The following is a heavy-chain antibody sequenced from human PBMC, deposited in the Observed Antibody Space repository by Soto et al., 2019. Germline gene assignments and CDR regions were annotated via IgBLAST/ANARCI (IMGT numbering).Heavy chain of an antibody. CDR2: ISWNSGSI. D-gene: IGHD1-7*01. J-gene: IGHJ4*02. CDR3: AKGGYNWNSYLHY. CDR1: GFTFDDYA. Sequence: EVQLVESGGGLVQPGRSLRLSCAASGFTFDDYAMHWVRQAQGKGLEWVSGISWNSGSIGYADSVKGRFTISRDNAKNSLYLQMISLRAEDTALYYCAKGGYNWNSYLHYWGQGTLVTVSS. V-gene: IGHV3-9*01.